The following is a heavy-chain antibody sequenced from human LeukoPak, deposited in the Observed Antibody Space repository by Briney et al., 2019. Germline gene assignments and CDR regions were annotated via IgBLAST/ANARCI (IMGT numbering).Heavy chain of an antibody. V-gene: IGHV3-30*14. CDR2: ISYDGSHE. D-gene: IGHD2-15*01. J-gene: IGHJ4*02. CDR1: GFTLSSHA. CDR3: AGGSLGSGTSSDCCPLDY. Sequence: GGSLRLSCAASGFTLSSHAMHWVRQAPGKGLEWVAVISYDGSHEYYADSVKGRFTISRDNSKNTLYLQMNSLRADDTAVYYCAGGSLGSGTSSDCCPLDYWGQGTLVTVSS.